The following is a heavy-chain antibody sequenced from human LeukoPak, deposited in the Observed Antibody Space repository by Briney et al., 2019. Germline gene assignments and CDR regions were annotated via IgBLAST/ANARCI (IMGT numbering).Heavy chain of an antibody. Sequence: SETLSLTCAVYGGSFSGYYWSWIRQPPGKGLEWIGEINHSGSTNYNPSLKSRVTISVDTSKNQFSLKLSSVTAADTAVYYCATSRAAAAPVDYWGQGTLVTVSS. CDR1: GGSFSGYY. V-gene: IGHV4-34*01. CDR2: INHSGST. J-gene: IGHJ4*02. D-gene: IGHD2-2*01. CDR3: ATSRAAAAPVDY.